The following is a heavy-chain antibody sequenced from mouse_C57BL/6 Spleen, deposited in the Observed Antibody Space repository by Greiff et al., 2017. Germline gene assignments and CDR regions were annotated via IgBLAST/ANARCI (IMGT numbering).Heavy chain of an antibody. Sequence: EVQLQQSGPELVKPGASVKISCTASGYTFTDYYMNWVKQSHGKSLEWIGDINPNNGGTSYNQKFKGKATLTVDKSSSTAYMELRSLTSEDSAVYYCASGGYYYGSSYDFDVWGTGTTVTVSS. CDR1: GYTFTDYY. V-gene: IGHV1-26*01. CDR3: ASGGYYYGSSYDFDV. CDR2: INPNNGGT. J-gene: IGHJ1*03. D-gene: IGHD1-1*01.